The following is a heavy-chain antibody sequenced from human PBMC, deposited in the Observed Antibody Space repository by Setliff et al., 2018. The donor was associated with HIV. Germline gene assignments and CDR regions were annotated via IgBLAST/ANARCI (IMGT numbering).Heavy chain of an antibody. J-gene: IGHJ3*02. V-gene: IGHV3-48*01. CDR2: ITKDSSTI. D-gene: IGHD3-22*01. Sequence: GGSLRLSCAASGFSFGSYRMTWVRQAPGKGLEWVSYITKDSSTIYYADSVKGRFTISRDNAKKSLYLQMNSLRAEDTAVYYCARDSRAMILVTPDAFDIWGQGTMVTVSS. CDR3: ARDSRAMILVTPDAFDI. CDR1: GFSFGSYR.